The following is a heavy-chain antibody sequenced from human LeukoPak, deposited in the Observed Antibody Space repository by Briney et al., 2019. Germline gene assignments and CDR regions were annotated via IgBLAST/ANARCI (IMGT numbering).Heavy chain of an antibody. Sequence: PGRSLRLSCAASGFTFSSYAMHWVRQAPGKGLEWVAVISYDGSNKYYADSVKGRFTISRDNSKNTLYLQMNSLRAEDTAVYYCAREGATQRFDWDYWGQGTLVTVSS. D-gene: IGHD1-26*01. V-gene: IGHV3-30-3*01. CDR2: ISYDGSNK. CDR3: AREGATQRFDWDY. J-gene: IGHJ4*02. CDR1: GFTFSSYA.